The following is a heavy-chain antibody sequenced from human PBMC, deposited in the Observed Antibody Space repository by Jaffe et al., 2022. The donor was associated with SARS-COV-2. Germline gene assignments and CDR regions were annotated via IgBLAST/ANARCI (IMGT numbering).Heavy chain of an antibody. V-gene: IGHV4-31*03. J-gene: IGHJ4*02. D-gene: IGHD3-22*01. CDR1: GGSISSGGYY. CDR3: AREKYYDSSGYYYVDY. Sequence: QVQLQESGPGLVKPSQTLSLTCTVSGGSISSGGYYWSWIRQDPGKGLEWIGYIYYSGSTYYNPSLKSRLSISVDTSKNQFSLRLSSVTVADTAVYYCAREKYYDSSGYYYVDYWGQGTLVTVSS. CDR2: IYYSGST.